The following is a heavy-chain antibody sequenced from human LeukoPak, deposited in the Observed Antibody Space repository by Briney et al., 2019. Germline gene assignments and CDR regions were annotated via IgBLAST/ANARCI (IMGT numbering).Heavy chain of an antibody. V-gene: IGHV3-30*18. CDR3: AKDIVVVPAAIFIFGYAFDI. CDR2: ISYDGSNK. J-gene: IGHJ3*02. Sequence: GGSLRLSCAASGFTFSSHGMHWVRQAPGKGLEWVAVISYDGSNKYYADSVKGRFTISRDNSKNTLYLQMNSLRAEDTAVYYCAKDIVVVPAAIFIFGYAFDIWGQGTMVTVSS. D-gene: IGHD2-2*02. CDR1: GFTFSSHG.